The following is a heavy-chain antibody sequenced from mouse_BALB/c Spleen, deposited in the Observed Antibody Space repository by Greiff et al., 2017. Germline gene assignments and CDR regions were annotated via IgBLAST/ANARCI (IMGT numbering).Heavy chain of an antibody. CDR3: ARGGYGNYYFDY. Sequence: EVQGVESGGGLVQPGGSLKLSCAASGFTFSSYTMSWVRQTPEKRLEWVAYISNGGGSTYYPDTVKGRFTISRDNAKNTLYLQMSSLKSEDTAMYYCARGGYGNYYFDYWGQGTTLTVSS. D-gene: IGHD2-10*02. V-gene: IGHV5-12-2*01. J-gene: IGHJ2*01. CDR2: ISNGGGST. CDR1: GFTFSSYT.